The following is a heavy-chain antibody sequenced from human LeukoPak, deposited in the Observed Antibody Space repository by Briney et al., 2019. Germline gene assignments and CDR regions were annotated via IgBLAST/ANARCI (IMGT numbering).Heavy chain of an antibody. D-gene: IGHD6-19*01. CDR1: SYTFTSYG. CDR3: ARVKGRIAVAGTGDY. CDR2: ISAYNGNT. J-gene: IGHJ4*02. Sequence: GASVKVSCKASSYTFTSYGISWVRQAPGQGLEWMGWISAYNGNTNYAQKLQGRVTMTTDTSTSTAYMELRSLRSDDTAVYYCARVKGRIAVAGTGDYWGQGTLVTVSS. V-gene: IGHV1-18*01.